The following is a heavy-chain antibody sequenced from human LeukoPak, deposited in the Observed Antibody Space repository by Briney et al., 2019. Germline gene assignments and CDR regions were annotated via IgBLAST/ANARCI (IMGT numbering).Heavy chain of an antibody. Sequence: SETLSLTCAVYGGSFSGYYWSWIRQPPGKGLEWIGEINHSGSTNYNPSLKSRVTISVDTSKNQFSLKLSSVIAADTAVYYCARVRRYCSGGSCYRNFDYWGQGTLVTVSS. CDR3: ARVRRYCSGGSCYRNFDY. J-gene: IGHJ4*02. D-gene: IGHD2-15*01. CDR1: GGSFSGYY. V-gene: IGHV4-34*01. CDR2: INHSGST.